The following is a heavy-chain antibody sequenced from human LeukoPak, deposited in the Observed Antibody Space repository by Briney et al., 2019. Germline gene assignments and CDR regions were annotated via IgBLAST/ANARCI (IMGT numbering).Heavy chain of an antibody. CDR2: INPNSGGT. J-gene: IGHJ4*02. V-gene: IGHV1-2*02. CDR1: GYTFTGYY. D-gene: IGHD3-22*01. Sequence: GASVKVSCKTSGYTFTGYYMLWVRQAPGQGLDWMGWINPNSGGTNYAQKFQDRVSMTRDTSISTAYMELSRLRSDDTAVYYCARGHSSGYYLFEYWGQGTLVTDSS. CDR3: ARGHSSGYYLFEY.